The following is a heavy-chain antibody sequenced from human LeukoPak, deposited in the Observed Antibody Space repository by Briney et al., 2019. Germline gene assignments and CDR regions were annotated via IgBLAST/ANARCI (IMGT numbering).Heavy chain of an antibody. Sequence: SETLSLTCAVYGGSFSGYYWSWIRQPPGKGLEWIGEINHSGGTNYNPSLKSRVTISVDTSKNQFSLKLSSVTAADTAVYYCARPGQQRGEYYFDYWGQGTLVTVSS. V-gene: IGHV4-34*01. CDR2: INHSGGT. J-gene: IGHJ4*02. CDR3: ARPGQQRGEYYFDY. D-gene: IGHD6-13*01. CDR1: GGSFSGYY.